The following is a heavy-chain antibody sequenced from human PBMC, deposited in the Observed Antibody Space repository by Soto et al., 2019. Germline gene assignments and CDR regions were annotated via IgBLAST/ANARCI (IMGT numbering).Heavy chain of an antibody. CDR1: GGSVSSGSYY. D-gene: IGHD6-13*01. CDR3: ARDTHEYSSSWYSSNWFDP. J-gene: IGHJ5*02. V-gene: IGHV4-61*01. CDR2: IYYSGST. Sequence: SETLSLTCTVSGGSVSSGSYYWSWIRQPPGKGLEWIGYIYYSGSTNYNPSLKSRVTISVDTSKNQFSLKLSSVTAADTAVYYCARDTHEYSSSWYSSNWFDPWGQGTLVTVSS.